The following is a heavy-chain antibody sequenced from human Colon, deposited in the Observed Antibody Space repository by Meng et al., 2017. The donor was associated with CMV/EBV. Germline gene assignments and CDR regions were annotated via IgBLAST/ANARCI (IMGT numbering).Heavy chain of an antibody. D-gene: IGHD2-15*01. CDR2: IKHDGSAM. V-gene: IGHV3-7*01. CDR3: GRDASPGHCSGGPCWLVNWFDP. J-gene: IGHJ5*02. CDR1: GFTFSNFW. Sequence: GGSLRLSCAASGFTFSNFWMNWVRQAPGKGLEWVANIKHDGSAMYYVDSVKGRFTISRDNSMNTLYLEMDSLRVEDTAVYYCGRDASPGHCSGGPCWLVNWFDPWGQGALVTVSS.